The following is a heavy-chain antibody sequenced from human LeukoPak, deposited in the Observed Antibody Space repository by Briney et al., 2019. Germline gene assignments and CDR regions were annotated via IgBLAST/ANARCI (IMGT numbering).Heavy chain of an antibody. CDR2: ISYDGSNK. CDR1: GFTFSSYA. Sequence: GGSLRLSCAASGFTFSSYAMHWVRQAPGKGLEWVAVISYDGSNKYYADSVKGRFTISRGNSKNTLYLQMNSLRAEDTAVYYCARVDYPWYFGSWGQGTPVTVSS. J-gene: IGHJ4*02. D-gene: IGHD4-11*01. V-gene: IGHV3-30-3*01. CDR3: ARVDYPWYFGS.